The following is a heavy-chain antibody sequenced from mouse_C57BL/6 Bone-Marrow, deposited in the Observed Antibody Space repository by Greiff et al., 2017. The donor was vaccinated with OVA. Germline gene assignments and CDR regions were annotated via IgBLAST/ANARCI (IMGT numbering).Heavy chain of an antibody. V-gene: IGHV1-55*01. CDR2: IYPGSGST. Sequence: QVQLQQPGAELVKPGASVKMSCKASGYTFTSYWITWVKQRPGQGLEWIGDIYPGSGSTNYNEKFKSKATLTVDTSSSTAYMQRSSLTSEDSAVYNCASPRWLLRDHWYFDVWGTGTTVTGSS. CDR1: GYTFTSYW. CDR3: ASPRWLLRDHWYFDV. J-gene: IGHJ1*03. D-gene: IGHD2-3*01.